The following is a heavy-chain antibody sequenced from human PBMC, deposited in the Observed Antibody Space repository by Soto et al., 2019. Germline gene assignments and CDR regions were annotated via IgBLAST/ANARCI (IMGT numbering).Heavy chain of an antibody. CDR1: GYTFTNYG. Sequence: ASVKVSCKASGYTFTNYGISWVRQAPGQGLEWMGWINVYNGNTKYAQKVQGRVTMTTDTSTSTAYMELRSLRSDDTAVYYCARPYDILTTFPLYGMDVWGQGTKVTVSS. CDR3: ARPYDILTTFPLYGMDV. J-gene: IGHJ6*02. V-gene: IGHV1-18*01. D-gene: IGHD3-9*01. CDR2: INVYNGNT.